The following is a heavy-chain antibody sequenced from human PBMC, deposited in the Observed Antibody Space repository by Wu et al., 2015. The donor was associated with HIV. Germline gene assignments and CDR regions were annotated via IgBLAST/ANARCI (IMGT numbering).Heavy chain of an antibody. CDR2: ISAYSGNT. D-gene: IGHD1-26*01. CDR1: GYIFTSYG. J-gene: IGHJ2*01. CDR3: ARDADGIVGAQIGRYFDL. V-gene: IGHV1-18*01. Sequence: QFQLLQSGAEVKKSGASVKVSCKASGYIFTSYGLTWVRQAPGQGLEWMGYISAYSGNTNYAQKFQGRITMTTDTSTSTAYLDLRSLRSDDTATYFCARDADGIVGAQIGRYFDLWGPGTWSLSPQ.